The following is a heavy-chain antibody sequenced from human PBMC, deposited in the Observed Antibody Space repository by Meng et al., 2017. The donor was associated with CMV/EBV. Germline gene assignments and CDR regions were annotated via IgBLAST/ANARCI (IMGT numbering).Heavy chain of an antibody. CDR1: GLTIRNYW. Sequence: YLVECGGGLVQPGGSLRLPCAASGLTIRNYWMSWVRQAPGKGLEWVANIKKDGSEKYYVDSVKGRFSISRDNADNSLYLQMNNLRAEDTAVYYCRLGHYSQDWGQGTLVTVSS. V-gene: IGHV3-7*02. D-gene: IGHD4-17*01. CDR2: IKKDGSEK. CDR3: RLGHYSQD. J-gene: IGHJ4*02.